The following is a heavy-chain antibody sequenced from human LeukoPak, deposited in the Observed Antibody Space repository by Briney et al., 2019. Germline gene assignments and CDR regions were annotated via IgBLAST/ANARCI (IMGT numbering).Heavy chain of an antibody. CDR2: INPSGGST. V-gene: IGHV1-46*01. D-gene: IGHD5-24*01. CDR3: AIRDGYNFGHDY. J-gene: IGHJ4*02. CDR1: GYTFTSYY. Sequence: GASVKVSFTASGYTFTSYYMHWVRQAPGQGLEGMGIINPSGGSTSYAQKFQGRVTMTRDTSTSTVYMELSSLRSEDTAVYYCAIRDGYNFGHDYWGQGTLVTVSS.